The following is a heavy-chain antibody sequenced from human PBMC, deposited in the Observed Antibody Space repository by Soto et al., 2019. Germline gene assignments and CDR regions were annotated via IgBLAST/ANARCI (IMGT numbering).Heavy chain of an antibody. CDR2: LWYAGNNK. CDR3: DREHDGPVRGGVGYYGMDV. V-gene: IGHV3-33*01. CDR1: GFTFSSYG. D-gene: IGHD3-10*01. J-gene: IGHJ6*01. Sequence: QVQLVESGGGVVQPGRSLRLSCAASGFTFSSYGMHWVRQAPGKGLEWLAVLWYAGNNKYYEASVKGRFTTSRDNSKNTLYLQFSGLSAEDTAVYYCDREHDGPVRGGVGYYGMDVW.